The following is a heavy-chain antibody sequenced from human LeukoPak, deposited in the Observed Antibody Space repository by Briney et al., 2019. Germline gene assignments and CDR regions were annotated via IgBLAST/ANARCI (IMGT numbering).Heavy chain of an antibody. J-gene: IGHJ4*02. CDR1: GYTFTSYG. V-gene: IGHV1-18*04. Sequence: ASVKVCCKASGYTFTSYGISWVRQAPGQGLEWMGWISAYNGNTNYAQKLQGRVTMTTDTSTSTAYMELRSLRSDDTAVYYCARACLGDGYFDYWGQGTLVTVSS. D-gene: IGHD3-10*01. CDR3: ARACLGDGYFDY. CDR2: ISAYNGNT.